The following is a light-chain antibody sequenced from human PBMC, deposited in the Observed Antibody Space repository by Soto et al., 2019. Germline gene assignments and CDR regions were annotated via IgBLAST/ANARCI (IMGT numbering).Light chain of an antibody. CDR2: NTY. CDR1: NSNIGSNT. J-gene: IGLJ2*01. Sequence: VLTQPPSASGTPGQSVTISCSGSNSNIGSNTVNWYQHLPGTAPKLLIYNTYRRPSGVPDRFSASKSGTSASLAISGLQSEDEADYYCAAWDDSLNHGVFGGGTKLTVL. V-gene: IGLV1-44*01. CDR3: AAWDDSLNHGV.